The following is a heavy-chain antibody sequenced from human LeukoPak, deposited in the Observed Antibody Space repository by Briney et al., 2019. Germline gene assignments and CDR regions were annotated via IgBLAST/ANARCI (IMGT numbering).Heavy chain of an antibody. J-gene: IGHJ4*02. CDR3: GRGPGYRSDS. CDR1: GLTLNTFW. D-gene: IGHD2-2*03. CDR2: INQGGSEK. Sequence: GGSLRLSCTATGLTLNTFWMTWVRQAPGKGLEWVANINQGGSEKNYVASVKGRFTISRDDAKKSLYLQMDSLRAEDTAVYYCGRGPGYRSDSWGQGTLVTVSS. V-gene: IGHV3-7*05.